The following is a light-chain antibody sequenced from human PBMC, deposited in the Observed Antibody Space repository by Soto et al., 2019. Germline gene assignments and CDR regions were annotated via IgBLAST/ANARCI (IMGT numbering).Light chain of an antibody. V-gene: IGKV3-15*01. J-gene: IGKJ4*01. CDR1: QSISRY. CDR3: QQYHTWPIT. CDR2: GAS. Sequence: IVLTQSPGTLSLSPGERTTLSCRASQSISRYLAWYQQKPGQAPRLLIYGASSRATGIPARFSGSGSGTEFTLTISSLQSEDCAIYYCQQYHTWPITFGGGTKVDI.